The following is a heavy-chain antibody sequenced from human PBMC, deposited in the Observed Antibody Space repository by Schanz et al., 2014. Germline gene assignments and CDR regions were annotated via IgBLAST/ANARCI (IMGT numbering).Heavy chain of an antibody. CDR2: ISTSNGNT. J-gene: IGHJ4*02. CDR3: ARGGYSSGWYDRDIAHFDY. Sequence: QVHLVQSGAEVKKPGSSVKVSCKASGGTFSSDTFSWVRQAPGQGLEWMGWISTSNGNTNYIQKLQGRVTMTTDTSTSTAYMELRSLRSDDTAVYYCARGGYSSGWYDRDIAHFDYWGQGTLVTVSS. D-gene: IGHD6-19*01. V-gene: IGHV1-18*01. CDR1: GGTFSSDT.